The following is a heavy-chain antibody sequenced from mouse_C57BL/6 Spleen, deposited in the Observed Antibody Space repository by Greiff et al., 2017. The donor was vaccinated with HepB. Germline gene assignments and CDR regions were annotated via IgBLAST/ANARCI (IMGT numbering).Heavy chain of an antibody. J-gene: IGHJ4*01. Sequence: VHVKQSGPELVQPGASVKLSCKASGYSFTDYYMNWVKQSHGKSLEWIGVINPNYGTTSYHQQFKGKATLTVDQSSSTAYMQLNSLASEDSAGYYSARGGWIRRMDYWGQGTSVTGAS. V-gene: IGHV1-39*01. CDR2: INPNYGTT. D-gene: IGHD2-2*01. CDR1: GYSFTDYY. CDR3: ARGGWIRRMDY.